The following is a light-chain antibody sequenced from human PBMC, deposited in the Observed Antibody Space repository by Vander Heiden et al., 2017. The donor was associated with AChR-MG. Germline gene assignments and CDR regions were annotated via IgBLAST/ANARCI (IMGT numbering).Light chain of an antibody. CDR2: GAS. J-gene: IGKJ1*01. Sequence: EIVLTQSPGTLSLSPGERATLSCRASQSVSSNYLAWYQQKPGQAPRLLIYGASSRATGIPDRFSGSGSGTDFTLTISRLEPEDFAVYYWQQYGDPGTFGQGTKVEIQ. CDR3: QQYGDPGT. V-gene: IGKV3-20*01. CDR1: QSVSSNY.